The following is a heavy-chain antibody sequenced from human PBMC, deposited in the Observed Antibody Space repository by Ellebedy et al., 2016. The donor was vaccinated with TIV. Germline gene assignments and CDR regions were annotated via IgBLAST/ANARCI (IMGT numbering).Heavy chain of an antibody. CDR3: SIGLGKSDIDY. CDR1: GFTVRDAW. D-gene: IGHD3-3*01. V-gene: IGHV3-15*01. J-gene: IGHJ4*02. Sequence: GESLKISCAVSGFTVRDAWMNSIRQAPGKGLEWVGRIKRETDGDTTDYTAPVKGRFTISRDDSKNTVYLQMSSLKNEDTAVYYCSIGLGKSDIDYWGQGTLVTVSS. CDR2: IKRETDGDTT.